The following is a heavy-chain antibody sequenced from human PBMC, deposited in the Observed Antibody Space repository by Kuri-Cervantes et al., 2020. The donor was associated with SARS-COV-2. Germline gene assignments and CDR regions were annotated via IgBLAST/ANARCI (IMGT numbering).Heavy chain of an antibody. D-gene: IGHD6-6*01. CDR1: GGSFSGYY. Sequence: GSLRLSCAVYGGSFSGYYWSWIRQPPGKGLEWIGEINHSGSTNYNPSLKSRVTISVDTSKNQFSLKLSSVTAADTAVYYCARGREYSSSSLYYYGMDVWGQGTTVTVSS. CDR3: ARGREYSSSSLYYYGMDV. CDR2: INHSGST. V-gene: IGHV4-34*01. J-gene: IGHJ6*02.